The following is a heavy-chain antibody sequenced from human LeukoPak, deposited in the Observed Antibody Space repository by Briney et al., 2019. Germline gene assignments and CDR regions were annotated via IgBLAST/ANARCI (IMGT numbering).Heavy chain of an antibody. CDR3: AREYDSSGYYYENWFDP. D-gene: IGHD3-22*01. V-gene: IGHV3-30-3*01. CDR1: GFTFSSYA. J-gene: IGHJ5*02. Sequence: ARSLRLSCAASGFTFSSYAMHWVRQAPGKGLEWVAAISYDGSNKYYADSVKGRFTISRDNSKNTLYLQMNSLRAEDTAVYYCAREYDSSGYYYENWFDPWGQGTLVTVSS. CDR2: ISYDGSNK.